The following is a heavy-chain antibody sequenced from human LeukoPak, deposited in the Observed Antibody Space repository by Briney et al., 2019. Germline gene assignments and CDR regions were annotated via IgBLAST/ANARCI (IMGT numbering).Heavy chain of an antibody. Sequence: SETLSLTCAVSGGSISSYYWSWIRQPAGKGLEWIGRIYSTGSTNYNPSLKSRVTMSVDTSKNQFSLRLRSVTAADTAVYYCARQIASAGTAGFDFWGQGALVTVSS. V-gene: IGHV4-4*07. D-gene: IGHD6-13*01. J-gene: IGHJ4*02. CDR3: ARQIASAGTAGFDF. CDR2: IYSTGST. CDR1: GGSISSYY.